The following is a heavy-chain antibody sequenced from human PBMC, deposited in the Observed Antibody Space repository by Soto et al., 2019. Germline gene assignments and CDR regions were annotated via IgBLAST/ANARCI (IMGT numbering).Heavy chain of an antibody. V-gene: IGHV3-15*01. CDR3: MTATGPNVLF. CDR2: LKSETDGGTA. D-gene: IGHD2-8*02. J-gene: IGHJ4*02. CDR1: GFTFIDAW. Sequence: EVQLVESGGGLVKPGGSLRLSCVGSGFTFIDAWMSWVRQAPGKGLEWVGRLKSETDGGTADYAAPVEGRFNISRDDSKATLYLLKNSLKSEDAAVHYFMTATGPNVLFWGQAAHVPVSS.